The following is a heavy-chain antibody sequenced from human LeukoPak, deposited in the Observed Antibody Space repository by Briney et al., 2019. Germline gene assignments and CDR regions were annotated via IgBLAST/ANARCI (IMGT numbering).Heavy chain of an antibody. J-gene: IGHJ4*02. CDR3: ARQSPYYDFWSGPTGGADY. CDR1: GYSFTSYW. V-gene: IGHV5-51*01. CDR2: IYPGDSDT. Sequence: GESLKISCKGSGYSFTSYWIGWVRQMPGKGLEWMGIIYPGDSDTRYSPSFQGQVTISADKSISTAYLQWSSLKASDTAMYYCARQSPYYDFWSGPTGGADYWGQGTLVTVSS. D-gene: IGHD3-3*01.